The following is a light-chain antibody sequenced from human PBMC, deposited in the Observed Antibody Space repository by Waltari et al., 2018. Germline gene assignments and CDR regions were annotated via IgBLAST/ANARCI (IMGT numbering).Light chain of an antibody. V-gene: IGKV1-12*01. J-gene: IGKJ4*01. CDR2: GAS. CDR1: PGISNW. Sequence: DIQMTQSPSSVSAFVGDRVTITCRASPGISNWLAWYQQKPGKAPKLLIYGASDLHSGVPSRFSGSGAGTDFTLTISSLQAEDFATYYCQQVNSFPATFGGGTTVEIK. CDR3: QQVNSFPAT.